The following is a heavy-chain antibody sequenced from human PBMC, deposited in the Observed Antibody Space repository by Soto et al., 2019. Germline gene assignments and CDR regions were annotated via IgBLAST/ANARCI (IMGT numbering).Heavy chain of an antibody. CDR2: IISSSSTI. Sequence: EVQLVESGGGLVQPGGSLRLSCAASGFTFSSYSMNWVRQAPGKGLEWVSYIISSSSTIYYADSVKGRFTISRDNAKNSLYLQMNSLRAEDTAVYYCARDYTMGGYSGYDSAYYFDYWGQGTLVTVSS. CDR3: ARDYTMGGYSGYDSAYYFDY. V-gene: IGHV3-48*01. J-gene: IGHJ4*02. CDR1: GFTFSSYS. D-gene: IGHD5-12*01.